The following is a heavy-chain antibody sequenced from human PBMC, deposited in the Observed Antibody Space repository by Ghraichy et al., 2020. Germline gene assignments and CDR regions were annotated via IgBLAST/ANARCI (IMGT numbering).Heavy chain of an antibody. D-gene: IGHD3-22*01. Sequence: GGSLRLSCAASGFTFSSYSMNWVRQAPGKGLEWVSSISSSSSYIYYADSVKGRFTISRDNAKNSLYLQMNSLRAEDTAVYYCARAEYYYDSSGYYLDAFDIWGQGTMVTVSS. J-gene: IGHJ3*02. V-gene: IGHV3-21*01. CDR2: ISSSSSYI. CDR3: ARAEYYYDSSGYYLDAFDI. CDR1: GFTFSSYS.